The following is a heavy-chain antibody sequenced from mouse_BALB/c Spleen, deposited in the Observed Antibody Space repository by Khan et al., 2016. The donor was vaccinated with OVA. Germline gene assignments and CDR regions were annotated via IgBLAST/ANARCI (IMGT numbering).Heavy chain of an antibody. Sequence: VQLKQSGAELVNSGATVKLSSTASGLTIKDTYMPWLKQWPDQGLEWIGRIDXPNGNTKYDPKFQGKATITADTSSNTAYLQLSSLTSEDTAVYYCARMARKWGQGTTLTVSS. V-gene: IGHV14-3*02. CDR3: ARMARK. CDR1: GLTIKDTY. CDR2: IDXPNGNT. J-gene: IGHJ2*01.